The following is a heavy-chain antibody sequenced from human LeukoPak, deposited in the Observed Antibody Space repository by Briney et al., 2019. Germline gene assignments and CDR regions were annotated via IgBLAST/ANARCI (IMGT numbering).Heavy chain of an antibody. CDR2: INHSVGT. V-gene: IGHV4-39*01. D-gene: IGHD3-9*01. CDR3: ARLYSGYDILTGYYPDAFDI. J-gene: IGHJ3*02. Sequence: NPSETLSLTCTVSGGPISSCTYYWSWIRQPPGKGLERIWDINHSVGTNYIPSLKSRVTISVDTSKNQFSLKLSSVTAADTAVYYCARLYSGYDILTGYYPDAFDIWGQGTMVTVSS. CDR1: GGPISSCTYY.